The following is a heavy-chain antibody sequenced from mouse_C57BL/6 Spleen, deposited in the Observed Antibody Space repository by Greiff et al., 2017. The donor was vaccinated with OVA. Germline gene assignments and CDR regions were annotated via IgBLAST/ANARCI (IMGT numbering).Heavy chain of an antibody. Sequence: QVQLQQSGAELAKPGASVKLSCKASGYTFTSYWMHWVKQRPGQGLEWIGYINPSSGYTKYNQKFKDKATLTAEKSSSTAYMQLSSLTYEDSAVYYSARDSSGHPYYFDYWGQGTTLTVSS. CDR1: GYTFTSYW. CDR3: ARDSSGHPYYFDY. D-gene: IGHD3-2*02. J-gene: IGHJ2*01. V-gene: IGHV1-7*01. CDR2: INPSSGYT.